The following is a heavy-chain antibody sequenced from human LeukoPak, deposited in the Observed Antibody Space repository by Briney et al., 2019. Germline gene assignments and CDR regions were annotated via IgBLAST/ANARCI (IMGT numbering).Heavy chain of an antibody. Sequence: GGSLRLSCAASGFTFSSHAMSWVRQAPGMGLEWVSDISGSGGSTYYADSVKGRFTISRDNSKNTLYLQMNSLRAEDTAVYYCAKKKSGWYYFDYWGQGTLVTVSS. J-gene: IGHJ4*02. D-gene: IGHD6-19*01. V-gene: IGHV3-23*01. CDR2: ISGSGGST. CDR3: AKKKSGWYYFDY. CDR1: GFTFSSHA.